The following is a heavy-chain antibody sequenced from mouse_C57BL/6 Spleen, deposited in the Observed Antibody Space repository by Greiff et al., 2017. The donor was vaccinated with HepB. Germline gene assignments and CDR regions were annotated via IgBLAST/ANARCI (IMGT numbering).Heavy chain of an antibody. CDR1: GFTFSSYG. V-gene: IGHV5-6*01. J-gene: IGHJ2*01. CDR2: ISSGGSYT. CDR3: AIHAETGTLYYFDD. Sequence: EVMLVESGGDLVKPGGSLKLSCAASGFTFSSYGMSWVRQTPDKRLEWVATISSGGSYTYYPDSVKGRFTISRDNAKNTLYLQLRSLKSEDTAMYYCAIHAETGTLYYFDDWGQGTTLTVSS. D-gene: IGHD4-1*01.